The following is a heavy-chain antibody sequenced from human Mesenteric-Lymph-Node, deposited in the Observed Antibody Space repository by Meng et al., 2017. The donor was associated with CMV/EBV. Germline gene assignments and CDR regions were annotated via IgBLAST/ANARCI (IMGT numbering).Heavy chain of an antibody. CDR3: ARLIYDNDHMFDS. D-gene: IGHD5/OR15-5a*01. CDR1: GFTFSSYA. Sequence: GESLKISCEGSGFTFSSYAMSWVRQTPEKGLEWVANVKKDESSKYYVDSVKGRFTISRDNARNSLYLQMNSLRAEDTAVYYCARLIYDNDHMFDSWGQGTLVTVSS. CDR2: VKKDESSK. V-gene: IGHV3-7*01. J-gene: IGHJ4*02.